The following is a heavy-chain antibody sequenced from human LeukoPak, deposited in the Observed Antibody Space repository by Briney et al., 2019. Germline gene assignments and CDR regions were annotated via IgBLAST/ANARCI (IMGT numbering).Heavy chain of an antibody. CDR3: AREGIGYSYGSDGGGVDY. CDR2: IIPIFGTA. J-gene: IGHJ4*02. Sequence: SVKVSCKASGGTFSSYAISWVRQAPGQGLEWMGGIIPIFGTANYAQKFQGRVTITADESTSTAYMELSSLGSEDTAVYYCAREGIGYSYGSDGGGVDYWGQGTLVTVSS. V-gene: IGHV1-69*13. CDR1: GGTFSSYA. D-gene: IGHD5-18*01.